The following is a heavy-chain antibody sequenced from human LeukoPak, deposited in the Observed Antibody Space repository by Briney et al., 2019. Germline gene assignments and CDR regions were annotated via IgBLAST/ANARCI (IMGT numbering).Heavy chain of an antibody. CDR1: GFTFSSYS. CDR2: ISSSSSYI. CDR3: ARDPYCGGDCYPTGSLDY. Sequence: GESLRLSCAASGFTFSSYSMNWVRQAPGKGLEWVSSISSSSSYIYYADSVKGRFTISRDNAKNSLYLQMNSLRAEDTAVYYCARDPYCGGDCYPTGSLDYWGQGTLVTVSS. D-gene: IGHD2-21*02. J-gene: IGHJ4*02. V-gene: IGHV3-21*01.